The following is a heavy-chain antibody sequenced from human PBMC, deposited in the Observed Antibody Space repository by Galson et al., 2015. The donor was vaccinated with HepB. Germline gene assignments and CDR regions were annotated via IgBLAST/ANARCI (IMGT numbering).Heavy chain of an antibody. Sequence: SLRLSCAASGFTFSSYSMNWVRQAPGKGLEWVSPISSRSSDIYYADSVKGRFTISRDNAKNPLYLQMTSLRAEDTAVYYCARGNRVVVAYTPLWLDHWGQGTLVTVSS. CDR1: GFTFSSYS. CDR2: ISSRSSDI. J-gene: IGHJ5*02. D-gene: IGHD2-15*01. CDR3: ARGNRVVVAYTPLWLDH. V-gene: IGHV3-21*01.